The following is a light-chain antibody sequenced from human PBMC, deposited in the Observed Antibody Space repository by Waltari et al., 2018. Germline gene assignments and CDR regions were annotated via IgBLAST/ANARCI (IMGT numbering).Light chain of an antibody. J-gene: IGKJ2*01. CDR2: WAS. V-gene: IGKV4-1*01. Sequence: DIVMTQSPDSLAVSLGEKATINCKSSQSVLYSSNTKNYLAWYQQKPGQPPKLLIYWASTRQSGVPDRFSGSGSGTDFTLTISSLQAEDVAGYYCQQYYSTPYTFGQGTKLEIK. CDR3: QQYYSTPYT. CDR1: QSVLYSSNTKNY.